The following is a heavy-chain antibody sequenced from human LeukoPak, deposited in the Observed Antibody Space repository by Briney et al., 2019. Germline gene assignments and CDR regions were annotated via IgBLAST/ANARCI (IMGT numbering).Heavy chain of an antibody. CDR2: ISAYNGNT. Sequence: ASVKVSCKASGYTFTSYGISWVRQAPGQGLEWMGWISAYNGNTNYAQKFQERVTITRDMSTSTAYVELSSLRSEDTAVYYCAGGNYYDSSDADYWGQGTLATVSS. D-gene: IGHD3-22*01. CDR1: GYTFTSYG. J-gene: IGHJ4*02. V-gene: IGHV1-18*01. CDR3: AGGNYYDSSDADY.